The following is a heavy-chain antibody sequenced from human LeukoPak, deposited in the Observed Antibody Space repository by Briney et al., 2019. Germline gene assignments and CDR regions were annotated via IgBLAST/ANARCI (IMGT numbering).Heavy chain of an antibody. CDR2: IYYSGST. D-gene: IGHD2-2*01. CDR3: ARSLIVVVPAATTNWFDP. J-gene: IGHJ5*02. Sequence: PSETLSLTCTVSGGSISSGDYYWSWIRQPPGKGLEWIGYIYYSGSTYYNPSLKSRVTISVDTSKNQFSLKLSSVTAADTAVYYCARSLIVVVPAATTNWFDPWGQGTLVTVSS. V-gene: IGHV4-30-4*01. CDR1: GGSISSGDYY.